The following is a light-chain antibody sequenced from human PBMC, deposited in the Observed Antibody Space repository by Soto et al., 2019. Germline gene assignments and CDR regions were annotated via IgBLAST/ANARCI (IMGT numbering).Light chain of an antibody. J-gene: IGKJ3*01. V-gene: IGKV1-39*01. CDR3: QQSYSTPLFT. Sequence: DIQMTQSPSSLSASVGERVTITCRASQSISSYLNWYQQKPGKAPKLLIYAASSLQSGVPSRFSGSGSGTDFTLTICSLQPEDFATYYCQQSYSTPLFTFGPGTKVDIK. CDR2: AAS. CDR1: QSISSY.